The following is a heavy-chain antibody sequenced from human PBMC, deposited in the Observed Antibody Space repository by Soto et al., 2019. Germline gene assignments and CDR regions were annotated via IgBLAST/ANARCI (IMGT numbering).Heavy chain of an antibody. V-gene: IGHV3-23*01. Sequence: EVQLLESGGGLVQPGGSLRLSCAASGFSLNNYAMTWVRQAPGKGLEWVSSMSATDGRSYYADSVKGRFTISRDDSKSTLYLQMNSVRVEDTAGYYCAKDPNGDYVGGFDFWGQGTMVTV. CDR2: MSATDGRS. CDR3: AKDPNGDYVGGFDF. D-gene: IGHD4-17*01. CDR1: GFSLNNYA. J-gene: IGHJ3*01.